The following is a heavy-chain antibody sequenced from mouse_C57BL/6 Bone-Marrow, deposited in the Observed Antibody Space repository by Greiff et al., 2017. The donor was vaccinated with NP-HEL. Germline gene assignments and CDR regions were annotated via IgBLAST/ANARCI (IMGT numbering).Heavy chain of an antibody. J-gene: IGHJ1*03. CDR3: ARNYGSSYVYFEV. D-gene: IGHD1-1*01. Sequence: VQLQQSGPELVKPGASVKIPCKASGYTFTDYNMDWVKQSHGKSLEWIGDINPNNSGTIYNQKFKGKATLTVDKSSSTAYMERRSLTSEDTAVYYCARNYGSSYVYFEVWGTGTTVTVSS. V-gene: IGHV1-18*01. CDR2: INPNNSGT. CDR1: GYTFTDYN.